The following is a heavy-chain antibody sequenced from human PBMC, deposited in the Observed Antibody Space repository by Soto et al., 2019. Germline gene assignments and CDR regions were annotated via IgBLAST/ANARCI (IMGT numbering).Heavy chain of an antibody. Sequence: EVQMLKSGGGLVQPGGSLRLSCATSGFTFSSSAMNWVRQAPGKGLEWVSSISNSGGTTSYADSVKGRFTISRDNSKSTLYLQMNRLRAEDTAVYYCAKGSRGAYYYCMDVWGKGTTVTVSS. CDR2: ISNSGGTT. CDR3: AKGSRGAYYYCMDV. V-gene: IGHV3-23*01. J-gene: IGHJ6*03. CDR1: GFTFSSSA.